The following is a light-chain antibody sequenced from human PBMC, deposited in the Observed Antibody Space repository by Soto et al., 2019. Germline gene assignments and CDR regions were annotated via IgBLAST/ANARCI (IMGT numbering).Light chain of an antibody. Sequence: EIVLTQSAATLTLYPGERATLSCWASQSVSSYLAWYQQKPGQAPRLLIYDASNRATGIPARFSGSGSGTEFTLTISSLEPEDFAVYYCQHRSNWPLTFGGGTKVE. J-gene: IGKJ4*01. V-gene: IGKV3-11*01. CDR2: DAS. CDR3: QHRSNWPLT. CDR1: QSVSSY.